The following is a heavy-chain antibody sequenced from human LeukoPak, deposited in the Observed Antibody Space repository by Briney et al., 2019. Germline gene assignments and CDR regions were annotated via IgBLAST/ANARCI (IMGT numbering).Heavy chain of an antibody. J-gene: IGHJ5*02. CDR2: IYTSGST. CDR1: SGSTISGSYY. D-gene: IGHD6-13*01. Sequence: SETLSLTCTVSSGSTISGSYYWTWIRQPAGKGLEWIGRIYTSGSTNYNPSLKSRVTMSVDTSKNQFSLKLSSVTAADTAVYYCARPTPSSSWYNWFDPWGQGTLVTVSS. V-gene: IGHV4-61*02. CDR3: ARPTPSSSWYNWFDP.